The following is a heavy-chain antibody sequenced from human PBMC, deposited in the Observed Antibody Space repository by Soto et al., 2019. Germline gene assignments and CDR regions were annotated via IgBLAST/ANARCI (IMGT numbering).Heavy chain of an antibody. D-gene: IGHD2-15*01. CDR3: ARDYRVVVAALIYYYYGMDV. CDR2: INHSGST. CDR1: GASFSAYY. V-gene: IGHV4-34*01. J-gene: IGHJ6*02. Sequence: ETLSPTFAVHGASFSAYYSSWIRQPPGKAPEWIGEINHSGSTNYNPSLKSRVNISVDTSKNQFSLKLSSVTAADTAVYYCARDYRVVVAALIYYYYGMDVWGQGTTVTVSS.